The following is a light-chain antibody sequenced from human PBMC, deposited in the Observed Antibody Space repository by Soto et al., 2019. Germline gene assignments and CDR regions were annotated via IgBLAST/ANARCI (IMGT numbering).Light chain of an antibody. CDR1: ASDVGTNNY. CDR2: EVS. V-gene: IGLV2-14*01. Sequence: QSALPQPASVSGSPGQSITISCTGTASDVGTNNYVSWYQQYPGRAPQLIIYEVSQRPSGISDRFFGSKSGDTASLTISGLQAEDEADYYCSSHTSSYTVDVFGTGTKVTVL. CDR3: SSHTSSYTVDV. J-gene: IGLJ1*01.